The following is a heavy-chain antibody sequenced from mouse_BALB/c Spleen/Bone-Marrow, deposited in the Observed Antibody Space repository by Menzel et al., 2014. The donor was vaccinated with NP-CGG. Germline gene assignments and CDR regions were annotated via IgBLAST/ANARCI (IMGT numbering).Heavy chain of an antibody. Sequence: VQLQQSGPELVKPGASVKISCKASGYSFTGYFMNWAKQSHGKSLEWIGRINPYNGDTFYNQKFKGKATLTVDKSSSTAHMELLSLTSEDSAVYYCGRGAYYYGSSYYFDYWGQGTTLTVSS. J-gene: IGHJ2*01. D-gene: IGHD1-1*01. CDR1: GYSFTGYF. CDR3: GRGAYYYGSSYYFDY. CDR2: INPYNGDT. V-gene: IGHV1-37*01.